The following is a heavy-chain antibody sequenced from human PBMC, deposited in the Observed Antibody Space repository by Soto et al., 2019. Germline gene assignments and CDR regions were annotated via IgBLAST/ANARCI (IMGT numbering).Heavy chain of an antibody. CDR1: GGSVSSGSYY. J-gene: IGHJ3*02. CDR3: ARDYLTTESGRGAFDI. CDR2: IYYSGST. D-gene: IGHD1-26*01. V-gene: IGHV4-61*01. Sequence: QVQLQESGPGLVKPSETLSLTCTVSGGSVSSGSYYWSWIRQPPGKGLECIGYIYYSGSTNYNPSLKSRVNISVATSKNQFSLKLSSVTAADTAVYYCARDYLTTESGRGAFDIWGQGTMVTVSS.